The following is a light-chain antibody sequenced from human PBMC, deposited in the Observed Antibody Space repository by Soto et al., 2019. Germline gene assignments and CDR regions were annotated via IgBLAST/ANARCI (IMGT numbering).Light chain of an antibody. CDR1: QTISSW. V-gene: IGKV1-5*03. CDR2: KAS. CDR3: PHSACHPDA. J-gene: IGKJ4*02. Sequence: DIQVTQSPATLSGSVGDRVTITCRASQTISSWLAWYQQKPGKAPKLLIYKASTLKSGVPSRFSGSGSGTEFTLTISSLQPDDFAPYCCPHSACHPDAFGGGTKVDIK.